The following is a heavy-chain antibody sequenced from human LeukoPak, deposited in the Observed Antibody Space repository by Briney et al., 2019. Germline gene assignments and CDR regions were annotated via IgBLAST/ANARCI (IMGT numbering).Heavy chain of an antibody. J-gene: IGHJ3*02. V-gene: IGHV3-15*07. CDR3: ARDKGYYDSSGYYGRGAFDI. Sequence: GGSLRLSCAASGFTFSNAWMNWVRQAPGKGLEWVGRIKSKTDGGTTDYAAPVKGRFTISRDDSKNTLYLQMNSLRAEDTAVYYCARDKGYYDSSGYYGRGAFDIWGQGTMVTVSS. CDR1: GFTFSNAW. CDR2: IKSKTDGGTT. D-gene: IGHD3-22*01.